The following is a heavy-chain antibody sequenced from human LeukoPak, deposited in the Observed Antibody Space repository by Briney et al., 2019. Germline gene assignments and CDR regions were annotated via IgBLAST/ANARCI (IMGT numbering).Heavy chain of an antibody. J-gene: IGHJ4*02. CDR3: ATHLDRSYFYFDF. D-gene: IGHD3-10*01. V-gene: IGHV1-24*01. Sequence: ASVTVSCKISGYGLSILSIHWVRQAPGEGLQWVGGIDPQDWQTIYAQPFHGRATISEDTFSDTAYLELNSLRSEGTALYYCATHLDRSYFYFDFWGQRTLVIVSS. CDR2: IDPQDWQT. CDR1: GYGLSILS.